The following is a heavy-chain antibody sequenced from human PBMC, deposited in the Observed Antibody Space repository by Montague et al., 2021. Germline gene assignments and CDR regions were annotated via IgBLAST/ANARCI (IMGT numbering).Heavy chain of an antibody. CDR1: SGSIFHAH. Sequence: SETLSLTCTVSSGSIFHAHWSWVRQPPGKGLEWLGSMFYGGATSNNPSLKSRVTMSIDTSTNQFSLKLSFVTAADTAVYYCAKQDYVVSGTSYKGFDPWGQGILVTVSS. J-gene: IGHJ5*02. V-gene: IGHV4-59*08. D-gene: IGHD3-10*01. CDR3: AKQDYVVSGTSYKGFDP. CDR2: MFYGGAT.